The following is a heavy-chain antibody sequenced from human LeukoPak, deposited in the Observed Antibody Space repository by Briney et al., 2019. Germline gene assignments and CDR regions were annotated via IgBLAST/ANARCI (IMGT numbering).Heavy chain of an antibody. CDR2: IVPMYDTA. V-gene: IGHV1-69*06. CDR1: GGTFSGYA. CDR3: VTAYESSGPQKNHFDF. J-gene: IGHJ4*02. Sequence: SVKVSGKAPGGTFSGYAVSWVRQAPGQGLEWMGRIVPMYDTADYAHRFQRRVTITADKSTGTVFMELSSLISDEPGIYYCVTAYESSGPQKNHFDFWGKGTLVTV. D-gene: IGHD3-22*01.